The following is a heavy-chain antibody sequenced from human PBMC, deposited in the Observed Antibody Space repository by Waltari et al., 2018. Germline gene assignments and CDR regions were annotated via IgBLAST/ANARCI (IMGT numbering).Heavy chain of an antibody. CDR2: INPDGSAK. D-gene: IGHD1-1*01. J-gene: IGHJ4*02. CDR3: ATSSASAGND. CDR1: GLFSSTTIW. V-gene: IGHV3-7*01. Sequence: EVQLVESGGGLVQPGGSLRLRCVGPGLFSSTTIWLSWVRQAPGKGLEWLANINPDGSAKYYVESVKGRFTISRNNAENSVYLQMNSLRADDTAVYYCATSSASAGNDWGQGTLVSVSS.